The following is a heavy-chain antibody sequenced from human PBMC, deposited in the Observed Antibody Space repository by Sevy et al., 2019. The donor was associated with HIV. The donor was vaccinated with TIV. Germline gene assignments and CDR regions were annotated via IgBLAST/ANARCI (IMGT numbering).Heavy chain of an antibody. CDR2: MTPNNGYA. Sequence: ASVKVSCKASGYSFTSFEINWMRQAAGQGLEWMGWMTPNNGYAGYAQKFQDRVTMTRNTSTSTAYMELSSLTSEDTAVYYCARGLRGDKGYDYRSDPWGQGTLVTVSS. CDR3: ARGLRGDKGYDYRSDP. D-gene: IGHD5-12*01. J-gene: IGHJ5*02. V-gene: IGHV1-8*01. CDR1: GYSFTSFE.